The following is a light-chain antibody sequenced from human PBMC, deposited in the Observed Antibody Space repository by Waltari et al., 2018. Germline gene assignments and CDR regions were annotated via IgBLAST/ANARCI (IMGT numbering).Light chain of an antibody. CDR1: SSHIGTNT. CDR3: AAWDESLKGWV. V-gene: IGLV1-44*01. J-gene: IGLJ2*01. CDR2: GND. Sequence: QSVLTQPPSVSGTPGQRVTISCSGSSSHIGTNTVDWYQALPGTAPKLLIHGNDQRPSGVPDRFSGSKSGTSGSLAISGLQPEDETDYYCAAWDESLKGWVFGGGTRLTVL.